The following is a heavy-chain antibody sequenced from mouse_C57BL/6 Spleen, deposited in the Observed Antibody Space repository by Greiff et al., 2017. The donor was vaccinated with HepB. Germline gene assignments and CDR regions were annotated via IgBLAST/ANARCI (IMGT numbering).Heavy chain of an antibody. CDR1: GYSITSGYD. Sequence: VQLQQSGPGMVKPSQSLSLTCTVTGYSITSGYDWHWIRHFPGNKLEWMGYISYSGSTNYNPSLKSRISITHDTYKNHFFLKLNSVTTEDTATYYCARGDDGYSYAMDYWGQGTSVTVAS. CDR3: ARGDDGYSYAMDY. V-gene: IGHV3-1*01. J-gene: IGHJ4*01. CDR2: ISYSGST. D-gene: IGHD2-3*01.